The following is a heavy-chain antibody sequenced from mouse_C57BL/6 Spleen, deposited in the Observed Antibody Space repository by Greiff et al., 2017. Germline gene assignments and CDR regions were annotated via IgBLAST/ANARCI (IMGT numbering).Heavy chain of an antibody. CDR2: IHPNRGST. J-gene: IGHJ1*03. CDR1: GYTFTSYW. D-gene: IGHD2-5*01. Sequence: VQLQQPGAELVKPGASVKLSCKASGYTFTSYWMHWVKQRPGQGLEWIGMIHPNRGSTNYNEKFKSKATLTVDKASSTAYMQLSSLTSEDSAVYYCFYYSNYDWYFDVWGTGTTVTVSS. V-gene: IGHV1-64*01. CDR3: FYYSNYDWYFDV.